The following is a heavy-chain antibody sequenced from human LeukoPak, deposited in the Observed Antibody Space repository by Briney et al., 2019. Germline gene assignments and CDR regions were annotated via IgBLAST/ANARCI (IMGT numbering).Heavy chain of an antibody. D-gene: IGHD6-19*01. CDR3: AAAVAGPFSWFDP. Sequence: PSETLSPTCTVSGYSISSGYYWGWIRQPPGKGLEWIGSIYHSGSTYYNPSLKSRVTISVDTSKNQFSLKLSSVTAADTAVYYCAAAVAGPFSWFDPWGQGTLVTVSS. J-gene: IGHJ5*02. CDR1: GYSISSGYY. V-gene: IGHV4-38-2*02. CDR2: IYHSGST.